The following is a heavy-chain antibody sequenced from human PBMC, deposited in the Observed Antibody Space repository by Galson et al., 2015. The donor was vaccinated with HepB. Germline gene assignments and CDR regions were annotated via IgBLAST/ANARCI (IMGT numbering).Heavy chain of an antibody. J-gene: IGHJ6*03. CDR1: GFTFRNYS. CDR3: AKESVADYYYYYYMDV. Sequence: SLRLSCAGSGFTFRNYSINWVRQAPGKGLEWVSSISSSSSYIYYADSVKGRFTISRDNAKNSLYLQMNSLRAEDTAVYYCAKESVADYYYYYYMDVWGKGTPVTVSS. CDR2: ISSSSSYI. V-gene: IGHV3-21*01. D-gene: IGHD6-19*01.